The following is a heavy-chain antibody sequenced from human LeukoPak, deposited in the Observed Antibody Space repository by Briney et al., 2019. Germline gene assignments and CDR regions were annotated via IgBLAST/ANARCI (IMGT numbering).Heavy chain of an antibody. D-gene: IGHD3-10*01. J-gene: IGHJ4*02. V-gene: IGHV3-30*01. CDR2: ISSGGTYE. CDR3: ARDSTYCYDSGSSGPHYFDN. Sequence: GKSLRLSCAASGFTFSNYAMHWVRQAPGKGLEWVSLISSGGTYEYYADSVKGRFTISRDNSKNTLYLQLNSLRAEDTAVYYCARDSTYCYDSGSSGPHYFDNWGQGTLVTVSS. CDR1: GFTFSNYA.